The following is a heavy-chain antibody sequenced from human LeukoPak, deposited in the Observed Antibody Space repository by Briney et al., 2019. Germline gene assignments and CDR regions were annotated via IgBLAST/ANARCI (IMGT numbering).Heavy chain of an antibody. J-gene: IGHJ4*02. CDR1: GYTFTSYG. CDR3: ARGTYLGGVIPIAVY. CDR2: ISAYNGNT. D-gene: IGHD3-16*02. Sequence: ASVKVSCKASGYTFTSYGISWVRQAPGQGLEWMGWISAYNGNTNYAQKLQGRVTMTTDTSTSTAYMELRSLRSDDTAVYYCARGTYLGGVIPIAVYWGQGTLVTVSS. V-gene: IGHV1-18*01.